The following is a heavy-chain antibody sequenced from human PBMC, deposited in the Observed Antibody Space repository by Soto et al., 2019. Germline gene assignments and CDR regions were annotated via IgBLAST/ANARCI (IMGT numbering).Heavy chain of an antibody. CDR1: GGTFSSYA. D-gene: IGHD6-13*01. Sequence: SVKVSCKASGGTFSSYAISWVRQAPGQGLEWMGGIIPIFGTANYAQKFQGRVTITADKSTSTAYMELSSLRSEDTAVYYCARRSLVTAAAGTGFDPWGQGTLVTSPQ. CDR2: IIPIFGTA. CDR3: ARRSLVTAAAGTGFDP. V-gene: IGHV1-69*06. J-gene: IGHJ5*02.